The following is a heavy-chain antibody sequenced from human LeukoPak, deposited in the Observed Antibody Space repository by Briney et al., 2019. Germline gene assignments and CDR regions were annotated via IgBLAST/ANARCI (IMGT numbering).Heavy chain of an antibody. J-gene: IGHJ4*02. V-gene: IGHV1-2*06. Sequence: ASVKVSCKASGYTFTGYYMHWVRQAPGQGLEWMGRINPNSGGTNYAQKFQGRVTMTRDTSISTAYMEPSRLRSDDTAVYYCARERVGATDGVDYWGQGTLVTVSS. CDR1: GYTFTGYY. CDR3: ARERVGATDGVDY. D-gene: IGHD1-26*01. CDR2: INPNSGGT.